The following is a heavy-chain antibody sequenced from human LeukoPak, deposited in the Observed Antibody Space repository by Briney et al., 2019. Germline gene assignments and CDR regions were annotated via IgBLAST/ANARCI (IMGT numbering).Heavy chain of an antibody. D-gene: IGHD6-19*01. CDR2: ISYDGSNK. CDR1: GFTFSSYG. J-gene: IGHJ3*02. Sequence: GGSLRLSCAASGFTFSSYGMHWVRQAPGKGLEWVAVISYDGSNKYYADSVKGRFTISRDNSKNTLYLQMNSLRAEDTAVYYCAKPYSSGWYGAFDIWGQGTMVTVSS. CDR3: AKPYSSGWYGAFDI. V-gene: IGHV3-30*18.